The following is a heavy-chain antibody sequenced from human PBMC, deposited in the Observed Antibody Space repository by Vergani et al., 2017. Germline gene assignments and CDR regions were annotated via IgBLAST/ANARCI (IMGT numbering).Heavy chain of an antibody. CDR3: ARVPAPFNPDYIWGRQIGYFDY. V-gene: IGHV3-30*04. Sequence: QVQLVESGGGVVQPGRSLRLSCAASGFTFSSYAMHWVRQAPGKGLEWVAVISYDGSNKYYADSVKGRFTISRDNSKNKLYLQMNSLRAEDTAVYYCARVPAPFNPDYIWGRQIGYFDYWGQGTLVTVSS. D-gene: IGHD3-16*01. J-gene: IGHJ4*02. CDR1: GFTFSSYA. CDR2: ISYDGSNK.